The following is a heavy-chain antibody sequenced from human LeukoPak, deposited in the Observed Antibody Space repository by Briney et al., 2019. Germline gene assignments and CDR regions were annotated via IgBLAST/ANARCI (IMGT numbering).Heavy chain of an antibody. CDR3: TTHSVTVTGSHF. V-gene: IGHV3-15*07. J-gene: IGHJ4*01. CDR2: IKSKTKGGTS. CDR1: GFTFTNAW. D-gene: IGHD6-19*01. Sequence: PGGSLRLSCVASGFTFTNAWMTWVRQSPGMGLEWVGRIKSKTKGGTSDYAAPVKGRFTISRDDSKNTLYLQMNSLKPEDTAVYYCTTHSVTVTGSHFWGQGAQVTVSS.